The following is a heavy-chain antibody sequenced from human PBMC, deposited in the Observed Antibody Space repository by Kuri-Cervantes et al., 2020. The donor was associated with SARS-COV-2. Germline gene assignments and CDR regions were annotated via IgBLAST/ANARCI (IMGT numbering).Heavy chain of an antibody. CDR2: ISGSGGST. CDR3: TGPTYSSSWYSSDWGKY. V-gene: IGHV3-23*01. D-gene: IGHD6-13*01. J-gene: IGHJ4*02. CDR1: GFTFSSYA. Sequence: GESLKISCAASGFTFSSYAMSWVRQAPGKGLEWVSAISGSGGSTYYADSVKGRFTISRDNSKNTLYLQMNSLRAEDTAVYYCTGPTYSSSWYSSDWGKYWGQGTLVT.